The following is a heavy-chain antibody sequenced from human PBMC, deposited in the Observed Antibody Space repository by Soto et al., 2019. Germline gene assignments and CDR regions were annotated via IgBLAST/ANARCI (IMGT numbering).Heavy chain of an antibody. CDR1: GTAIISTRSY. V-gene: IGHV4-39*01. J-gene: IGHJ5*02. D-gene: IGHD6-13*01. CDR2: IFHTART. CDR3: ARQGAAAGTEMWFDP. Sequence: SGTLYLTFNVPGTAIISTRSYWAWTRQPPGKRLEWIAQIFHTARTYYHPSLKSRVNVFVDTSKHQFSLKLSSVTAADTAVYYCARQGAAAGTEMWFDPWGQGTLVTVSS.